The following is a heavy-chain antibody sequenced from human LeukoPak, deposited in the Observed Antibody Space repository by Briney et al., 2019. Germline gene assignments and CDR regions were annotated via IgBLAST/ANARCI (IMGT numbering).Heavy chain of an antibody. CDR3: ARWLQFSWFDP. CDR2: ISGSGGST. CDR1: GFTFSSYA. J-gene: IGHJ5*02. V-gene: IGHV3-23*01. Sequence: TGGSLRLSCAASGFTFSSYAMSWVRQAPGKGLEWVSAISGSGGSTYYADSVKGRFTISGDNAKNSLYLQMNSLRAEDTAVYYCARWLQFSWFDPWGQGTLVTVSS. D-gene: IGHD5-24*01.